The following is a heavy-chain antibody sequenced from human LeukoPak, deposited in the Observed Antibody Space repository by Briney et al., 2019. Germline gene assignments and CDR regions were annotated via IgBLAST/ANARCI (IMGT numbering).Heavy chain of an antibody. CDR1: GYIFTGYY. CDR3: ARVVGGGEQWLVPRLDY. J-gene: IGHJ4*02. Sequence: GASVKVSCKASGYIFTGYYMHWVRQAPGQGLEWMGWINPNSGGTNYAQKFQGRVTMTRDTSISTAYMELSRLRSDDTAVYYCARVVGGGEQWLVPRLDYWGQGTLVTVSS. CDR2: INPNSGGT. D-gene: IGHD6-19*01. V-gene: IGHV1-2*02.